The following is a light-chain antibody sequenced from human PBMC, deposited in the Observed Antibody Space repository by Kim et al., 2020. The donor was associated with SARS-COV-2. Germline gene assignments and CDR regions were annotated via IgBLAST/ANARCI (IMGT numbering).Light chain of an antibody. CDR1: SLRLYY. Sequence: SSELTQDPAVSVALGQTVTITCQGDSLRLYYASWYQQKPGQAPLLVFYDKNSRPSGIPDRFSGSSSGNTASLTITGAQAEDEADYYCNSRDSSGYHLVFGGGTQLTVL. CDR2: DKN. J-gene: IGLJ2*01. V-gene: IGLV3-19*01. CDR3: NSRDSSGYHLV.